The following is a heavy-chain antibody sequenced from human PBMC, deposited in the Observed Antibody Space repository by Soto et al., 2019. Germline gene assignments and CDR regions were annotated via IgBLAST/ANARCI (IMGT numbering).Heavy chain of an antibody. D-gene: IGHD6-19*01. Sequence: SETLSLTCAVSGGSISSSNWWSWVRQPPGKGLEWIGEIYHSGSTNYNPSLKSRVTMSVDKSKNQFSLKLSSVTAADTAVYYCARDRFNHSSGWSEHGMDVWGQGTTVTVSS. V-gene: IGHV4-4*02. CDR2: IYHSGST. J-gene: IGHJ6*02. CDR1: GGSISSSNW. CDR3: ARDRFNHSSGWSEHGMDV.